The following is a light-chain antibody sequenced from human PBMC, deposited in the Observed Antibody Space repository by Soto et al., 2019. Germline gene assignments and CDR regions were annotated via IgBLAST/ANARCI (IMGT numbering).Light chain of an antibody. CDR1: QSVSNN. V-gene: IGKV3D-15*01. Sequence: EIVLTQSPATLSVSPGERAALSCRASQSVSNNLAWYQQKPGQPPRLLIFCASTRATGIPARFSGSGSEAEFALTISTLQSEDFAVYYCQQYSVWPLTFGGGTKVEIK. J-gene: IGKJ4*01. CDR3: QQYSVWPLT. CDR2: CAS.